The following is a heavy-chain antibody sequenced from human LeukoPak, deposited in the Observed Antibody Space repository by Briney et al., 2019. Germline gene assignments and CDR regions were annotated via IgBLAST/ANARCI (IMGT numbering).Heavy chain of an antibody. D-gene: IGHD6-19*01. J-gene: IGHJ4*02. CDR1: GGSISTYY. V-gene: IGHV4-59*01. CDR3: ARETRGYGSGSYDGFDY. CDR2: IYYGGST. Sequence: SETLSLTCTVSGGSISTYYWSWIRQPPGMGLEWIGYIYYGGSTNYNPPLKSRVTISLDTSNNQFSLNLSAATAADTAIYYCARETRGYGSGSYDGFDYWGQGTLVTVSS.